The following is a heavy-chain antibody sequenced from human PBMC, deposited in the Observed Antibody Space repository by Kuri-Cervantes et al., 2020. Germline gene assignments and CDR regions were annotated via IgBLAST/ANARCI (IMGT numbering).Heavy chain of an antibody. Sequence: ASVKVSCKASGYTFTSYGISWVRQAPGQGLEWMGWISAYNGSTNYAQKLQGRVTMTTDTSTSTAYMELRSLRSDDTAVYYCARGRRIAAAGGGTFDYWGQGTLVTVSS. J-gene: IGHJ4*02. D-gene: IGHD6-13*01. CDR2: ISAYNGST. CDR1: GYTFTSYG. CDR3: ARGRRIAAAGGGTFDY. V-gene: IGHV1-18*01.